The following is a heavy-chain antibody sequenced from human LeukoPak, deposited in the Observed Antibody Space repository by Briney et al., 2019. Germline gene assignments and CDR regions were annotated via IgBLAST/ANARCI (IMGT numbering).Heavy chain of an antibody. D-gene: IGHD1-1*01. CDR3: ARLLGGTTNGYFDY. CDR2: IYYTGST. J-gene: IGHJ4*02. CDR1: GGSITSSSYY. V-gene: IGHV4-39*01. Sequence: PSETLSLTCTVSGGSITSSSYYWGWIRQPPGKGLEWIGSIYYTGSTYYNPSLKGRVTTAVDTPKNQFSLKLSSVTAADTAVYYCARLLGGTTNGYFDYWGQGTLLTVSS.